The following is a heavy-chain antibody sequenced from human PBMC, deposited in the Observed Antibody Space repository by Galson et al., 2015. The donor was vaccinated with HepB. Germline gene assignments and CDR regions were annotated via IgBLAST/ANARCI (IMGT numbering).Heavy chain of an antibody. V-gene: IGHV1-18*04. CDR3: AREGVQLERVYYYGMDV. CDR2: ISAYNGNT. J-gene: IGHJ6*02. Sequence: SVKVSCKASGYTFTSYGISWVRQAPGQGLEWMGWISAYNGNTNYAQKLQGRVTMTTDTSTSTAYMELRSLRSDDTAVYYCAREGVQLERVYYYGMDVWGQGTTVTVSS. D-gene: IGHD1-1*01. CDR1: GYTFTSYG.